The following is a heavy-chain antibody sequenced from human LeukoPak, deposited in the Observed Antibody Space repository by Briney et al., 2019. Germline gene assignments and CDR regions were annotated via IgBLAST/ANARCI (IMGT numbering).Heavy chain of an antibody. J-gene: IGHJ3*01. CDR2: ISDSGAST. CDR3: AKEAGQDYGALDAFDV. D-gene: IGHD4-17*01. CDR1: GFTFSSHA. V-gene: IGHV3-23*01. Sequence: GGSLRLSCAASGFTFSSHAMSWVRQAPGKGLEWVSGISDSGASTYYADSVKGRFTISRDNSKTTLYLQMNSLRAEDTAVFYCAKEAGQDYGALDAFDVWGQGTMVTVSS.